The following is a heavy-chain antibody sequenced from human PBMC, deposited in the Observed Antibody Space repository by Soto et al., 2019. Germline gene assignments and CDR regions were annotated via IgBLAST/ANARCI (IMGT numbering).Heavy chain of an antibody. Sequence: EVQLVESGGGLVQPGGSLRLSCAASGFTFTDYWMSWVRQAPGKGREWVANIKQDGSAKYYEDSVKGRFTISRDNAKNSLYLQMNSLRTEDTAVYYCGRDAVIRGYYNRFDPWGQGTLVTVSS. CDR2: IKQDGSAK. J-gene: IGHJ5*02. CDR1: GFTFTDYW. D-gene: IGHD3-10*01. V-gene: IGHV3-7*03. CDR3: GRDAVIRGYYNRFDP.